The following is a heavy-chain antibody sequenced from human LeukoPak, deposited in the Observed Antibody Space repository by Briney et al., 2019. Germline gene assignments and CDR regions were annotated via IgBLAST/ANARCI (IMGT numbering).Heavy chain of an antibody. D-gene: IGHD3-3*01. J-gene: IGHJ4*02. Sequence: SETLSLTCTVSGYSISSGYYWGWIRQPPGKGLEWIGSIYHSGSTYYNPSLKSRVTISVDTSKNQFSLKLSSVTAADTAVYYCARDAHLYDSWSGYYLPGYYFDYWGQGTLVTVSS. CDR3: ARDAHLYDSWSGYYLPGYYFDY. CDR2: IYHSGST. CDR1: GYSISSGYY. V-gene: IGHV4-38-2*02.